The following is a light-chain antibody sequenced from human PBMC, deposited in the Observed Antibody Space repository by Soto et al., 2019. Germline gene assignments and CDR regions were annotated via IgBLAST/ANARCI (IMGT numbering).Light chain of an antibody. Sequence: QSVLTQPASVSGSPGQSITISCAGTSSDVGGYNYVSWYQQHPGKAPKPIIYEVSNRPSGVSSRFSGSKSGNTASLTISGLQAEDEVDYYCSSYTSSNTLAYVFGTGIKLTVL. J-gene: IGLJ1*01. CDR1: SSDVGGYNY. CDR3: SSYTSSNTLAYV. V-gene: IGLV2-14*01. CDR2: EVS.